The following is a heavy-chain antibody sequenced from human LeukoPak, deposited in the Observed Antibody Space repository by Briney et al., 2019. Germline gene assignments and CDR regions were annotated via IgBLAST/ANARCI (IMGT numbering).Heavy chain of an antibody. J-gene: IGHJ4*02. V-gene: IGHV4-30-4*01. Sequence: SQTLSLTCTVSGGSISSADYYWSWIRQPPGKGLEWIGYIYDSGNTYNNPSLKSRVTISVDTSKNQFSLKLSSVTAADTAVYYCAGEVRPDGSARGYYFDYWGQGTLVTVSS. D-gene: IGHD3-10*01. CDR2: IYDSGNT. CDR3: AGEVRPDGSARGYYFDY. CDR1: GGSISSADYY.